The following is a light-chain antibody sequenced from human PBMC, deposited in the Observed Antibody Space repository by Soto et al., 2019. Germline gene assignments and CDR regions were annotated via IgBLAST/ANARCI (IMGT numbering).Light chain of an antibody. Sequence: DIQISHSPSTLSSSELYIFTITCRSSQTVSSWLSWYQQKPGKAPNLLIYGASSLESGVPSRFSGSGSGTEFTLTISRLQPDDFATYYCQQYNSYSTFGQGTKVDIK. J-gene: IGKJ1*01. CDR2: GAS. CDR3: QQYNSYST. CDR1: QTVSSW. V-gene: IGKV1-5*01.